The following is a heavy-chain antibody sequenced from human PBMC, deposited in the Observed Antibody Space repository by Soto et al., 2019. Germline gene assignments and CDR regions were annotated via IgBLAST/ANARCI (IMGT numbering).Heavy chain of an antibody. CDR1: GFTFSRYV. V-gene: IGHV3-23*01. CDR3: ARVPDVDYCSRTSCLYHFDY. Sequence: EVQLLESGGGLVQPGGSLRLSCVASGFTFSRYVMSWVRQAPGKGLEWVSTINSNGDSTYYADSVKGRFTISRDNSRNSLYLQVNSLRAEDTAVYYCARVPDVDYCSRTSCLYHFDYWGQGALVTVSS. J-gene: IGHJ4*02. D-gene: IGHD2-2*01. CDR2: INSNGDST.